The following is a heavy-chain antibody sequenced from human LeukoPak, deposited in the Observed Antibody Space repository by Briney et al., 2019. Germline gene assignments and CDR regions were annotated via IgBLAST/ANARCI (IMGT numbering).Heavy chain of an antibody. V-gene: IGHV1-69*13. CDR2: ITPISGST. D-gene: IGHD6-13*01. CDR3: ARGPLGAAAAGTKAFDI. Sequence: SVKVSCMASGGTFSSYAISWVRQAPGQGPEWMGGITPISGSTNYVQDFLGRVTITAVESTSTDYMELRSLSSDDTAVYYCARGPLGAAAAGTKAFDIWGQGTMVAVSS. CDR1: GGTFSSYA. J-gene: IGHJ3*02.